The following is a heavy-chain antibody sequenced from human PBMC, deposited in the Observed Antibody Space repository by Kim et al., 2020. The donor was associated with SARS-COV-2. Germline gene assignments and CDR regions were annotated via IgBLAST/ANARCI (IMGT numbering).Heavy chain of an antibody. J-gene: IGHJ4*02. CDR1: GDSISPYY. D-gene: IGHD3-9*01. CDR2: IYYSGST. Sequence: SETLSITCTVSGDSISPYYWSWIRQPPGKKLEWIGYIYYSGSTNYNPSLKSRVTLSVDTSKNQFSLNLNSVTAADTAVYYCARGFDLWGQGTLVTVSS. V-gene: IGHV4-59*13. CDR3: ARGFDL.